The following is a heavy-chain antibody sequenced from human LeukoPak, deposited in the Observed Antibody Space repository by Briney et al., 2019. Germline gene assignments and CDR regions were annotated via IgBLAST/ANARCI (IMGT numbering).Heavy chain of an antibody. CDR2: INPNSGGT. CDR3: ARESRDYFDY. V-gene: IGHV1-2*02. J-gene: IGHJ4*02. CDR1: GYTFTSYV. Sequence: ASVEVSCKASGYTFTSYVVNWVRQAPGQGLEWMGWINPNSGGTNYAQTFQGRVTMTRDTSISTAYMELSRLRSDDTAVYYCARESRDYFDYWGQGTLVTVSS.